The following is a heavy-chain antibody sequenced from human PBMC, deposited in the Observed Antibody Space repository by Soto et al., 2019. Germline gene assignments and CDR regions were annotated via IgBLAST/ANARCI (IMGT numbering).Heavy chain of an antibody. V-gene: IGHV4-31*03. J-gene: IGHJ4*02. CDR1: GGSISSGGYY. D-gene: IGHD1-26*01. CDR2: IYYSGST. Sequence: QVQLQESGPGLVKPSQTLSLTCTVSGGSISSGGYYWSWIRQHPGKGLEWIGYIYYSGSTYYNPSLKSRVTXXVXTXTNQSSLKLSSVTAADTAVYYCARGRGSYSRYYFDYWGQGTLVTVSS. CDR3: ARGRGSYSRYYFDY.